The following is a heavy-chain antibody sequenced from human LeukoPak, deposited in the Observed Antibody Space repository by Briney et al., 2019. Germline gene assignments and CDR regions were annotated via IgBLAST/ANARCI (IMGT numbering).Heavy chain of an antibody. J-gene: IGHJ4*02. Sequence: RRSLRLSCAASGFTFSSYGMHWVRQAPGKGLEWVAVIWYDGSNKYYADSVKGRFTISRDNSKNTLYLQMNSLRAEDTAVYYCARINSGSDYWGQGTLVTVSS. CDR2: IWYDGSNK. D-gene: IGHD3-22*01. CDR1: GFTFSSYG. V-gene: IGHV3-33*01. CDR3: ARINSGSDY.